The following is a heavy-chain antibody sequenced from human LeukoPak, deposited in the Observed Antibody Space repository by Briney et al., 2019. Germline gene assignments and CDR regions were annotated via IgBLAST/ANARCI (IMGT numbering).Heavy chain of an antibody. D-gene: IGHD3-16*01. CDR3: ARDFFAASRRDLGY. CDR1: GYTFTSYG. J-gene: IGHJ4*02. CDR2: ISAYNGNT. V-gene: IGHV1-18*01. Sequence: ASVKVSCKASGYTFTSYGISWVRQAPGQGLEWMGWISAYNGNTNYAQKLQGRVTMTTDTSTSTAYMELRSLRSDDTAVYYCARDFFAASRRDLGYWGQGTLVTVSS.